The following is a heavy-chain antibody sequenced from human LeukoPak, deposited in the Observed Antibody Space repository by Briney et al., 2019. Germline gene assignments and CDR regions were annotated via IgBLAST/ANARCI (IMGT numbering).Heavy chain of an antibody. D-gene: IGHD3-10*01. CDR3: AREKGRHPYPFDP. Sequence: SVKVSCKASGGTFSSYAISWVRQAPGQGLEWMGGIIPIFGTANYAQKFQGRVTITADESMSTAYMELSSLRSEDTAVYYCAREKGRHPYPFDPWGQGTLVTVSS. V-gene: IGHV1-69*13. CDR2: IIPIFGTA. J-gene: IGHJ5*02. CDR1: GGTFSSYA.